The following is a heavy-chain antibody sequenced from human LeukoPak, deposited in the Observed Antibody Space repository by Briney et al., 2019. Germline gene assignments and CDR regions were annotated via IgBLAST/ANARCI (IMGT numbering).Heavy chain of an antibody. Sequence: GGSLRLSCAVSGFSVNDNYMSWVRQAPGKGLQWVSVMFPDGRTYYADSVKGRFTISRDLARNTLLLQMHSLRADNTAVHYCARTNPVYGDYDYWGQGTLVTVSS. CDR1: GFSVNDNY. J-gene: IGHJ4*02. D-gene: IGHD4-17*01. CDR2: MFPDGRT. V-gene: IGHV3-53*01. CDR3: ARTNPVYGDYDY.